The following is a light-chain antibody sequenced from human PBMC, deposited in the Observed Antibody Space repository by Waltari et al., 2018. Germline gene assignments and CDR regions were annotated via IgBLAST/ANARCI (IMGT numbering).Light chain of an antibody. CDR1: HCVGTK. V-gene: IGKV3-15*01. J-gene: IGKJ4*01. CDR3: QQYDNWPPLT. CDR2: DAS. Sequence: ETVLTQSPAALSVSPGERATLSCRASHCVGTKLAWYQKKPSQAPRLLLYDASTTATGVPARFSGSGSGTEFTLTISSLQSEDFAVYYCQQYDNWPPLTFGGGTRVEIK.